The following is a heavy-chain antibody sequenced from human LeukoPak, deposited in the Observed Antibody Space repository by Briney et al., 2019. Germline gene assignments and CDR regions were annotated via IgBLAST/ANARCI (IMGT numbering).Heavy chain of an antibody. CDR1: GFTFSSYA. D-gene: IGHD3-10*01. V-gene: IGHV3-23*01. J-gene: IGHJ3*02. Sequence: GGSLRLSCAASGFTFSSYAISWVRQAPGKGLEWVSGVSGAGDSTYYADSVKGRFSISRDNSRNTLYLQMNSLRAEDTAIYYCAKAGYYDSGSHRAFDIWGQGTVVTVSS. CDR2: VSGAGDST. CDR3: AKAGYYDSGSHRAFDI.